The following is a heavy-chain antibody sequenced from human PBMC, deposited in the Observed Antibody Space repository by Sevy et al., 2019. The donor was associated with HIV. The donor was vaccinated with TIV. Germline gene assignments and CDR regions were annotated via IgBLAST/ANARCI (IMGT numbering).Heavy chain of an antibody. CDR3: ARDLPHLLPWELSRGSDF. Sequence: GGSLRLSCAASGFSFSSYAMHWVRQGPGKGLEWVALISHDEIDKQYADSVKGRFTISRDKSKNTLYLQMNSLRTEDTGVYYYARDLPHLLPWELSRGSDFWGQGILVTVSS. CDR1: GFSFSSYA. D-gene: IGHD1-26*01. J-gene: IGHJ4*02. CDR2: ISHDEIDK. V-gene: IGHV3-30*04.